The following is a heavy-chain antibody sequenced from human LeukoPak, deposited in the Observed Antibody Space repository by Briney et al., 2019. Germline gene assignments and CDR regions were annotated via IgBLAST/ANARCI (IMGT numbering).Heavy chain of an antibody. CDR3: ARAPYYYDSSGYYPTNDYYYYGMDV. J-gene: IGHJ6*02. D-gene: IGHD3-22*01. CDR1: GFTFSNYG. V-gene: IGHV3-33*01. CDR2: IWYDGSNK. Sequence: GRSLILSCAASGFTFSNYGMHWVRQAPGKGLEWVAVIWYDGSNKYYADSVKGRFTISRDNSKNTLYLQMNSLRAEDTAVYYCARAPYYYDSSGYYPTNDYYYYGMDVWGQGTTVTVSS.